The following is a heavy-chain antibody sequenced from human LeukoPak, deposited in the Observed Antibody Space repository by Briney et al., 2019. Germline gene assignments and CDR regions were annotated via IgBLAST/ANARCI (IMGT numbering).Heavy chain of an antibody. CDR3: VSGFLQWFY. Sequence: PGGSLRLSCAASGFIFGGYWMSSVRQAPGRGLEWVANTNPDGSIKYYVDSVNGRFTISRDNAKNSVYLQMNRLRAEDTAVYYCVSGFLQWFYWGQGTLVTASS. CDR2: TNPDGSIK. CDR1: GFIFGGYW. V-gene: IGHV3-7*01. J-gene: IGHJ4*02. D-gene: IGHD3-3*01.